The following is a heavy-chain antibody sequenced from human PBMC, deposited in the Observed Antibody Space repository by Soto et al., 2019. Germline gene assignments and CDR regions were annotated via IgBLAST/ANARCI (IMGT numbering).Heavy chain of an antibody. CDR3: ARDQYSGSFLY. CDR2: IIPSSGST. Sequence: QVPLEQSGAEVKKAGASVKVSCKASGYTFTGYHMHWVRQAPGQGVEWMGWIIPSSGSTNYAQKFQGRVTMTRDTSITTAYMELSRLTSDDTAVYFCARDQYSGSFLYWGQGTLVTVSS. CDR1: GYTFTGYH. D-gene: IGHD1-26*01. V-gene: IGHV1-2*02. J-gene: IGHJ4*02.